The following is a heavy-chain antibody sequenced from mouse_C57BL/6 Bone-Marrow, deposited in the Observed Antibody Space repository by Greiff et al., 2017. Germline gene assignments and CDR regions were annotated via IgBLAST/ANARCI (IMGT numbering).Heavy chain of an antibody. CDR2: ISNLAYSI. Sequence: EVKLMESGGGLVQPGGSLKLSCAASGFTFSDYGMAWVRQAPRKGPEWVAFISNLAYSIYYADTVTGRFTISRENAKNTLYLEMSSLRSEDTAMYYCARHSPSYSKFFFDYWGQGTTLTVSS. CDR1: GFTFSDYG. D-gene: IGHD2-5*01. V-gene: IGHV5-15*01. J-gene: IGHJ2*01. CDR3: ARHSPSYSKFFFDY.